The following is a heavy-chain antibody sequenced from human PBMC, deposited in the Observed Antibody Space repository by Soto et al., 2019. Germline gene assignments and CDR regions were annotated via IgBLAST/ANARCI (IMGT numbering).Heavy chain of an antibody. Sequence: QVQLVQSGAEVKKPGSSVKVSCKASGGTFSSYAISWVRQAPGQGLEWMGGIIPIFGTANYAQKFQGRVTIPEDESTRTAYMELSSLRSEDTAVYYCAREGDYGDYWFDPWGQGTLVTVSS. CDR2: IIPIFGTA. D-gene: IGHD4-17*01. CDR1: GGTFSSYA. V-gene: IGHV1-69*12. J-gene: IGHJ5*02. CDR3: AREGDYGDYWFDP.